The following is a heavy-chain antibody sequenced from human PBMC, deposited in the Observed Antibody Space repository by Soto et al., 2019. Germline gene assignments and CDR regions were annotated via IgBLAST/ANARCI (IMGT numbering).Heavy chain of an antibody. Sequence: LSCAASGFTFSSYGMHWVRQAPGKGLEWVAVISYDGSNKYYADSVKGRFTISRDNSKNTLYLRMNSLRAEDTAVYYCAKDPTWDYYDSSGYYDRYFDYWGQGTLVTVSS. D-gene: IGHD3-22*01. CDR2: ISYDGSNK. V-gene: IGHV3-30*18. CDR1: GFTFSSYG. J-gene: IGHJ4*02. CDR3: AKDPTWDYYDSSGYYDRYFDY.